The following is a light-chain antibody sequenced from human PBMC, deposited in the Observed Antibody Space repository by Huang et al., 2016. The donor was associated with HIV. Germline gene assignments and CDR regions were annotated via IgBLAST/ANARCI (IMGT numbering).Light chain of an antibody. Sequence: AIQMTQSPSSLSASLGDRITITCRASQGIRNDLGWYQHTPGKAPKLLTYASFDLQVGVPLRFRGSGSGTDFTLIITSLQPEDVGTYYCLQDFNYPRTFGQGTTVNIK. CDR2: ASF. J-gene: IGKJ1*01. CDR1: QGIRND. CDR3: LQDFNYPRT. V-gene: IGKV1-6*01.